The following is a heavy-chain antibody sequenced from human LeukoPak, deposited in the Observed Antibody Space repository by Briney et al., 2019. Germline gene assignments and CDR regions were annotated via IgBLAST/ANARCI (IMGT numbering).Heavy chain of an antibody. D-gene: IGHD3-9*01. Sequence: GESLKISCKGSGYSFTSYWIGWVRQMPGKGLEWMGIIYPGDSDTRYSPSFQGQVTISADKSISTAYLQWSSLKASDTALYFYARDAIRYFDWFEGRFGAFDIWGQGTMVTVSS. J-gene: IGHJ3*02. V-gene: IGHV5-51*01. CDR2: IYPGDSDT. CDR3: ARDAIRYFDWFEGRFGAFDI. CDR1: GYSFTSYW.